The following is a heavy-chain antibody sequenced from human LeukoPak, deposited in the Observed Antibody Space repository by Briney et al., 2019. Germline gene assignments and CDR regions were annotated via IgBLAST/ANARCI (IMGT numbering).Heavy chain of an antibody. J-gene: IGHJ6*03. V-gene: IGHV3-23*01. CDR3: ARDVTTTLYYMDV. CDR2: LSGNGGNT. D-gene: IGHD4-17*01. CDR1: GFTSSSYA. Sequence: GGSLRLSCAASGFTSSSYAMSWVRQAPGKGLEWVSTLSGNGGNTFYADSVKGRFTISRDNSKSTLYLQMSSLRAEDTAVDYCARDVTTTLYYMDVWGKGTTVTVSS.